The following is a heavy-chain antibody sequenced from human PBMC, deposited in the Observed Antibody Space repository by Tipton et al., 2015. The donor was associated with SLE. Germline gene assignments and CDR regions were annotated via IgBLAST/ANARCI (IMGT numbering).Heavy chain of an antibody. CDR2: IDTSGDT. D-gene: IGHD1-26*01. CDR3: ARGDSGSYFRI. Sequence: TLSLTCTVSGDSISSGTYYWSWIRQPAGKGLEWIGRIDTSGDTKYSPSLKSRVTISVDTSKNQFFGKLTSVTAADTAVYFCARGDSGSYFRIWGQGTLVTVSS. CDR1: GDSISSGTYY. J-gene: IGHJ4*02. V-gene: IGHV4-61*02.